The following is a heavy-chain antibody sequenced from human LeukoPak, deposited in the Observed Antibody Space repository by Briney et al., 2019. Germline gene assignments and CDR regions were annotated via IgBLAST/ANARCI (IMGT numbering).Heavy chain of an antibody. D-gene: IGHD3-10*01. J-gene: IGHJ3*02. CDR3: AKDFYGSGRPSAFDI. CDR1: GFTFVDYA. Sequence: PGGSLRLSCAASGFTFVDYAMHWVRQAPGKGLEWVSGISWNSGSIGYADSVKGRFTISRDNAKNSLYLQMNSLRAEDTSLYYCAKDFYGSGRPSAFDIWGQGTMVTVSS. V-gene: IGHV3-9*01. CDR2: ISWNSGSI.